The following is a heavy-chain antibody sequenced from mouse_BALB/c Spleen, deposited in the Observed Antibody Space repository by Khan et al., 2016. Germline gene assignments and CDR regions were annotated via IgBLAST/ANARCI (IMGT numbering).Heavy chain of an antibody. CDR2: ISYSGST. CDR1: GYSITSDYA. Sequence: EVQLQESGPGLVKPSQSLSLTCTVTGYSITSDYAWNWIRQFPGNKLEWMGYISYSGSTSYNPSLKSRISITRDTSKNQFFLQLNSVTTEDTATYYCARNDYDSYAMDYWGQGTSVTVSS. V-gene: IGHV3-2*02. D-gene: IGHD2-4*01. CDR3: ARNDYDSYAMDY. J-gene: IGHJ4*01.